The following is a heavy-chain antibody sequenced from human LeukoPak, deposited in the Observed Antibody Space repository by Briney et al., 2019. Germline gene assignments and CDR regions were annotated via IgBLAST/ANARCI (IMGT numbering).Heavy chain of an antibody. V-gene: IGHV3-23*01. D-gene: IGHD1/OR15-1a*01. CDR3: AKTITPFTTNWDNSPGAFDV. J-gene: IGHJ3*01. CDR1: GFTFGSYA. CDR2: LPSGGGP. Sequence: GGSLRLSCAASGFTFGSYAMNWVRQAPGRGLEWVSSLPSGGGPSYADSVKGRFTVSRDNSKNTLYLQMNSPRADDTAVYYCAKTITPFTTNWDNSPGAFDVWGQGTGVTVSS.